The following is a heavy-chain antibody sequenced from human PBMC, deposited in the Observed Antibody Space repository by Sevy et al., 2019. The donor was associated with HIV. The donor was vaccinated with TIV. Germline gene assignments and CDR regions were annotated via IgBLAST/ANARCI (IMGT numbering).Heavy chain of an antibody. V-gene: IGHV3-74*01. D-gene: IGHD2-2*01. Sequence: GGSLRLSCAASGFTFSNYWMHWVRQAPGKGLVWVSRIKTDGSNRDSADSVKGRFFISRDNAKNLLYLQMNSLRAEDKAVYYCAREGDTVLVPTAVDAFDFWGQGTMVTVSS. CDR3: AREGDTVLVPTAVDAFDF. CDR1: GFTFSNYW. J-gene: IGHJ3*01. CDR2: IKTDGSNR.